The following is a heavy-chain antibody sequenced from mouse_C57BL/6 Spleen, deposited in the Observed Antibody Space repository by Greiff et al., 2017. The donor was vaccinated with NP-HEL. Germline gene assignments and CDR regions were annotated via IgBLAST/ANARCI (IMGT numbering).Heavy chain of an antibody. CDR2: INPSSGYT. Sequence: VQLQQSGAELAKPGASVKLSCKASGYTFTSYWMHWVKQRPGQGLEWIGYINPSSGYTKYNQKVKDKATLTAYKSSSTAYMQLSSLTYEDSAVYYCARSGITHYYAMDYWGQGTSVTVSS. CDR3: ARSGITHYYAMDY. CDR1: GYTFTSYW. V-gene: IGHV1-7*01. D-gene: IGHD2-4*01. J-gene: IGHJ4*01.